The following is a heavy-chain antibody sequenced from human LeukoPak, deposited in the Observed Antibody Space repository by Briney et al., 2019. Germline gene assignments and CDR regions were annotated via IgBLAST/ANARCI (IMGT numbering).Heavy chain of an antibody. CDR1: GFTFSSYA. V-gene: IGHV3-30-3*01. CDR3: ARETGSAVGSTDFDY. CDR2: ISYDGSNK. D-gene: IGHD4-17*01. Sequence: GGSLRLSCVASGFTFSSYAIHWVRQAPGKGLEWVAVISYDGSNKYYADSVKGRFTISRDNSKNTLYLQMNSLRAEDTAVYYCARETGSAVGSTDFDYWGQGTLVTVSS. J-gene: IGHJ4*02.